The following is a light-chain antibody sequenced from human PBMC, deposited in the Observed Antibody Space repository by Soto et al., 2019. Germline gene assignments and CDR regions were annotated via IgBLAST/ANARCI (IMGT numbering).Light chain of an antibody. CDR2: EVS. Sequence: QSALTQPVSVSGSPGQSITISCTGTSSDVGGYNYVSWYQQHPGKAPKLMIYEVSNRPSGVSNRFSGSKSGNTASLTISGLQAEDEADYYCSSYTSSSTLLVFGTGTKLTVL. CDR3: SSYTSSSTLLV. J-gene: IGLJ1*01. V-gene: IGLV2-14*01. CDR1: SSDVGGYNY.